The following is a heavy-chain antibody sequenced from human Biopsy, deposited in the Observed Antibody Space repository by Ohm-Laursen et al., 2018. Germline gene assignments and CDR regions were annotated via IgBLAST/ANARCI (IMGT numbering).Heavy chain of an antibody. CDR3: ARSIDYGNSYFQY. D-gene: IGHD4/OR15-4a*01. Sequence: SDTLSLTCPVSGGSISSYYWNWIRQPAGGGLEYIGRLYTTGSTNYNPSLRSRVTMSADTSKNQFSLNLRSVTAADTAVYFCARSIDYGNSYFQYWGQGILVTVSS. CDR1: GGSISSYY. CDR2: LYTTGST. J-gene: IGHJ1*01. V-gene: IGHV4-4*07.